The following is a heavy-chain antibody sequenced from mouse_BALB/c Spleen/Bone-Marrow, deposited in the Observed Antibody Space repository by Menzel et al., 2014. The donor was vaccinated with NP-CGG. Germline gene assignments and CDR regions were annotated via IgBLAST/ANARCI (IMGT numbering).Heavy chain of an antibody. J-gene: IGHJ2*01. CDR3: AREWTARAVDY. Sequence: VQLQQSGAELVRPGTSVKVSCKASGYAFTNYLIGWVKQRPGQGLEWIGVINPGSGGANYNEKFKGKATLTADKSSSTAYMQLSSLTSDDSAVYFCAREWTARAVDYWGQGTTLTVSS. CDR1: GYAFTNYL. D-gene: IGHD3-2*01. CDR2: INPGSGGA. V-gene: IGHV1-54*01.